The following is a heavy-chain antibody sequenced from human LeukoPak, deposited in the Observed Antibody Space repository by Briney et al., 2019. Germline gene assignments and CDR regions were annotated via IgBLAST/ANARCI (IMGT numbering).Heavy chain of an antibody. V-gene: IGHV3-74*01. CDR3: ARDQRPGWGEYFQH. D-gene: IGHD3-16*01. J-gene: IGHJ1*01. CDR1: GFTFSSYW. CDR2: IKSDGTST. Sequence: PGGSLRLSCAASGFTFSSYWMHWVRQAPGKGLVWVSRIKSDGTSTRYADSVKGRFTISRDNSKNTVYLQMNSLRVEDTAVYYCARDQRPGWGEYFQHWGQGTLVTVSS.